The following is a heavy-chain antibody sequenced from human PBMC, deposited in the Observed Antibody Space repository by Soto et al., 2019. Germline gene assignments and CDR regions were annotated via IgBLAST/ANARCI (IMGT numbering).Heavy chain of an antibody. J-gene: IGHJ5*02. CDR3: TRDGS. V-gene: IGHV3-48*01. D-gene: IGHD5-12*01. CDR1: GFPFSSYA. Sequence: EVHLVESGGGLVQPGGSLRLSCAASGFPFSSYAMNWVRQTPDKGLEWLSYISDSGSTIHYADSVKGRFTISRDNAKNSLYLQMNSLRADDTAVYYCTRDGSWGLGTLVTVSS. CDR2: ISDSGSTI.